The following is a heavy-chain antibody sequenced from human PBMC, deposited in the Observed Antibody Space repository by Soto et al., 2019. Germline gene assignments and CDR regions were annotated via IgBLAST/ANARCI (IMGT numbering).Heavy chain of an antibody. J-gene: IGHJ3*01. Sequence: QVQLLASGPGLVKPSETLSLTCTVSGDSISDYYWSWIRQPPGKGLEWLGYIYYNGNTNYNPSLKSRVTMSVDTSKNQCSLRLSSVTAADTALYYCARDVGGTVTLEAAFDFGGQGTMVTVS. D-gene: IGHD4-17*01. CDR1: GDSISDYY. CDR3: ARDVGGTVTLEAAFDF. V-gene: IGHV4-59*01. CDR2: IYYNGNT.